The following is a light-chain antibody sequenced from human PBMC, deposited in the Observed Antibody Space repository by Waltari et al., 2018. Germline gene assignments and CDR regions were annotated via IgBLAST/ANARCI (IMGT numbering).Light chain of an antibody. CDR3: CSYAGTNTFT. J-gene: IGLJ1*01. V-gene: IGLV2-11*01. Sequence: QPALTQPPSVSGSPGQSVTIYCTGTNSDIGAYAYVSWYQQHPGKVPKLLIFDVNRVPLGVSDRFSGSKSGKTASLTISGLQTEYEASYYCCSYAGTNTFTFGIGTRLTVL. CDR1: NSDIGAYAY. CDR2: DVN.